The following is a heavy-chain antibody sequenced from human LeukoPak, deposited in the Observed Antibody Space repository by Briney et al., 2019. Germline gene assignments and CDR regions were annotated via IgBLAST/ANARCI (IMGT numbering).Heavy chain of an antibody. Sequence: PGGSLRLSCAASGFTFSSYSMNWVRQAPGKGLEWVSYISSSSSTIYYADSVKGRFTISRDNAKNSLYLQMNSLRAEDTAVYYCARKGNAFDIWGQGTIVTVSS. CDR2: ISSSSSTI. J-gene: IGHJ3*02. V-gene: IGHV3-48*04. CDR3: ARKGNAFDI. D-gene: IGHD3-10*01. CDR1: GFTFSSYS.